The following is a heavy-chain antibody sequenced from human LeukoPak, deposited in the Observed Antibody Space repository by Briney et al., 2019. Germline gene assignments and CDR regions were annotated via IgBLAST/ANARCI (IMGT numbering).Heavy chain of an antibody. CDR3: ARRIGSGWYDY. Sequence: GESLKISCKASGYSFTSYWIGWVRQMPGKGLEWLGIINPGDSDTRYSPSFQGQVPISDDKYISTANLQWSSLKASDTAMYYCARRIGSGWYDYWGQGTLVPVSS. CDR2: INPGDSDT. D-gene: IGHD6-19*01. CDR1: GYSFTSYW. J-gene: IGHJ4*02. V-gene: IGHV5-51*01.